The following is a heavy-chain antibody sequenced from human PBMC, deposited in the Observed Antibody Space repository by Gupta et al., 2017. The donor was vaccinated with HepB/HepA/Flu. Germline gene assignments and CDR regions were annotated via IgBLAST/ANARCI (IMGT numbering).Heavy chain of an antibody. V-gene: IGHV4-34*01. D-gene: IGHD6-13*01. CDR3: ASGRQQRGRRKKNWFDP. Sequence: QVQLQQWGAGLLKPSETLSLTCAVYGGSFSGYYWSWIRQPPGKGLEWIGEINHSGRTNYNPSLKRRVTISVDTSKNQFSLKLSSVTAADTAVYYCASGRQQRGRRKKNWFDPGGQGTLVTVYS. J-gene: IGHJ5*02. CDR1: GGSFSGYY. CDR2: INHSGRT.